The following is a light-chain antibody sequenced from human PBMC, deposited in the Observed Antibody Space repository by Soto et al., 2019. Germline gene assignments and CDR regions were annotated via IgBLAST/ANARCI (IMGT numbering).Light chain of an antibody. J-gene: IGKJ1*01. CDR2: AAS. V-gene: IGKV1-39*01. CDR3: QQSYSTPRT. Sequence: DLQMTQSPSSLSASVGDRVTITCRASQSISYYLNWYQQKPGKAPKLLMYAASTLQSGVPSRFSGSGSVTDFTLTISSLEPEDFATYYCQQSYSTPRTFGQGTKVEIK. CDR1: QSISYY.